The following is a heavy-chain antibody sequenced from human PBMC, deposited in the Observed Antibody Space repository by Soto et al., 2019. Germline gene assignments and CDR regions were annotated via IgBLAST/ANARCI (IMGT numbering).Heavy chain of an antibody. V-gene: IGHV3-11*01. D-gene: IGHD4-17*01. CDR1: GFTFSDYY. J-gene: IGHJ4*02. Sequence: QVQLVESGGGLVKPGGYLRLSCAASGFTFSDYYMSWIRQAPGKGLEWVSYISSSGSTIYYADAVKGRFTISRDNAKNSLYLQMNSMRAEATAGYYGAREEDGYGDYSGYWGQGTLVTVSS. CDR2: ISSSGSTI. CDR3: AREEDGYGDYSGY.